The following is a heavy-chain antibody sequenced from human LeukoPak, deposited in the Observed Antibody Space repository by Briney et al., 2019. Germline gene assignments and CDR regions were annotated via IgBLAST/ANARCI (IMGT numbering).Heavy chain of an antibody. J-gene: IGHJ6*03. CDR1: GYTFTSYG. D-gene: IGHD3-22*01. V-gene: IGHV1-18*01. CDR2: ISAYNGNT. CDR3: ARGPGGRSGYYPLEDYYYYYYMDV. Sequence: ASVKVSCKASGYTFTSYGISWVRQAPGQGLEWMGWISAYNGNTNYAQKLQGRVTMTTDTSTSTVYMELRSPRSDDTAVYYCARGPGGRSGYYPLEDYYYYYYMDVWGKGTTVTVSS.